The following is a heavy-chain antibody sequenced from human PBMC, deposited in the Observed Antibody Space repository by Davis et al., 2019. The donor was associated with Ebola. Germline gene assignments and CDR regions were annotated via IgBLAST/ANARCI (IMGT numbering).Heavy chain of an antibody. J-gene: IGHJ4*02. V-gene: IGHV3-23*01. D-gene: IGHD2-21*01. CDR1: GFTFSSYA. CDR3: AKVAGPFCGGDCYPHDY. CDR2: ISGSGGST. Sequence: GESLKISCAASGFTFSSYAMSWVRQAPGKGLEWVSAISGSGGSTYYADSVKGRFTISRDNSKNTLDLQMHSLRAEDTAIYYCAKVAGPFCGGDCYPHDYWGQGNLVTVSS.